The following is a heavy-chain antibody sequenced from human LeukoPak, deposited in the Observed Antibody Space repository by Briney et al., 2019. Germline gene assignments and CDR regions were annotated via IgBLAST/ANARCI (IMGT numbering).Heavy chain of an antibody. Sequence: SETLSLTCAVYGGSFSGYYWSWLRQPPGKGLEWLGEINHSGSTNYNPSLKSRVTISVDTSKSQFSLRLSSVTAADTAVYYCARGPVSFYYYYYGMDVWGRGTTVTVSS. J-gene: IGHJ6*02. D-gene: IGHD1-14*01. CDR3: ARGPVSFYYYYYGMDV. CDR1: GGSFSGYY. CDR2: INHSGST. V-gene: IGHV4-34*01.